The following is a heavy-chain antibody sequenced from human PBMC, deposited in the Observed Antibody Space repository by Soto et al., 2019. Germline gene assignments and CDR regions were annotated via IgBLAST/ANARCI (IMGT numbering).Heavy chain of an antibody. CDR3: AKTATMTIRDGFDY. J-gene: IGHJ4*02. CDR2: INNNGGNT. Sequence: EVHLLESGGGLVPPGGSLRLSCAASGFTFSSYSMSWVRQAPGKGLEWVSSINNNGGNTYYADSVKGRFTISRDNSKNTLYLQMNRLRAEDTALYYCAKTATMTIRDGFDYWGQGTLVTVSS. V-gene: IGHV3-23*01. D-gene: IGHD4-17*01. CDR1: GFTFSSYS.